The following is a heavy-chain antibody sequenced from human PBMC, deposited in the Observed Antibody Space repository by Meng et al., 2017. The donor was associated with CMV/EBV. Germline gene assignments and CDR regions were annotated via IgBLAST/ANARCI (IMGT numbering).Heavy chain of an antibody. D-gene: IGHD2-2*01. Sequence: GGSLRLSCAASGFTFDDYGMSWVRQAPGKGLEWVSGINWNGGSTGYADSVKGRFTISRDNAKNSLYLQMNSLRAEDTALYYCARDLVVPPEDYYYGMDVWGQGTTVTSP. J-gene: IGHJ6*02. CDR1: GFTFDDYG. V-gene: IGHV3-20*04. CDR2: INWNGGST. CDR3: ARDLVVPPEDYYYGMDV.